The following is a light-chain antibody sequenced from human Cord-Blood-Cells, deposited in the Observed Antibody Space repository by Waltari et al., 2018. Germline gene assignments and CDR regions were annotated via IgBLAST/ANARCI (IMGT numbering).Light chain of an antibody. Sequence: DIQITQPPSSLSASVGASVTITCQPSQDISNYLNWYQQKPGKAPKLLIYDASNLETGVPSRFSGSGSGTDFTFTISSLKPEDIATYYCQQYDNLPFTFGPGTKVDIK. V-gene: IGKV1-33*01. CDR3: QQYDNLPFT. CDR2: DAS. J-gene: IGKJ3*01. CDR1: QDISNY.